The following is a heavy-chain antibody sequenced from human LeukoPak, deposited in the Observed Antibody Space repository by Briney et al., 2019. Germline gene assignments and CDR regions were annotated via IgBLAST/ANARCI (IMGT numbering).Heavy chain of an antibody. D-gene: IGHD2-2*01. CDR2: ISYDGSNK. Sequence: PGGSLRLSCAASGFTFSSYAMHWVRQAPGKGLEWVAVISYDGSNKYYADSVKGRFTISRDNSKNTLYLQMNSLRAEDTAVYYCARDSCSLTMCFGYFDHWGQRSLVTVSS. CDR3: ARDSCSLTMCFGYFDH. CDR1: GFTFSSYA. V-gene: IGHV3-30*04. J-gene: IGHJ4*02.